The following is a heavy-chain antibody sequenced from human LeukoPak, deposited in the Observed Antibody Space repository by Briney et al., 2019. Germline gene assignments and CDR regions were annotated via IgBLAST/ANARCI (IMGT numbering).Heavy chain of an antibody. CDR2: IYYTGST. D-gene: IGHD4-17*01. CDR1: GGSISGYY. J-gene: IGHJ5*02. CDR3: VCSKSGTYGWFDP. Sequence: SETLSLTCTVSGGSISGYYWSWIRQPPGKGLEWIGYIYYTGSTNYNPSLKSRVIISVDTSKNQFSLKVSSVTAADTAVYYCVCSKSGTYGWFDPWGQGTLVTVSS. V-gene: IGHV4-59*01.